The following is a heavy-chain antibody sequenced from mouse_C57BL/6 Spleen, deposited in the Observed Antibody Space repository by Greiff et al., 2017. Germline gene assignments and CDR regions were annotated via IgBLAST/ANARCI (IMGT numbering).Heavy chain of an antibody. Sequence: QVQLKQSGAELMTPGASVKLSCKATGYTFTGYWIEWVKPRPGHGLEWIGESLPGSGSTNYNEKFKDKATFTAYTSSNTAYMQLISLTTEDSAIYYCARVYGVHIYRGQGTTLTDSS. CDR3: ARVYGVHIY. D-gene: IGHD1-2*01. CDR1: GYTFTGYW. CDR2: SLPGSGST. V-gene: IGHV1-9*01. J-gene: IGHJ2*01.